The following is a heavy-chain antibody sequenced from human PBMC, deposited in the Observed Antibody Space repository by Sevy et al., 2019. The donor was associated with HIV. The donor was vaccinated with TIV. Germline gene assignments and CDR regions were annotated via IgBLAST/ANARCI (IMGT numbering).Heavy chain of an antibody. CDR3: AKDLYTSSSVDYYYFYGMDV. Sequence: GGSLRLSCAASGFRFSSYAMNWVRQAPGKGLEWVSGISDNSGSTYYADSVKGRFTISRDNSKKTLYLKMNSLRVEDTAVYLCAKDLYTSSSVDYYYFYGMDVWGQGTTVTVSS. V-gene: IGHV3-23*01. CDR1: GFRFSSYA. J-gene: IGHJ6*02. D-gene: IGHD6-6*01. CDR2: ISDNSGST.